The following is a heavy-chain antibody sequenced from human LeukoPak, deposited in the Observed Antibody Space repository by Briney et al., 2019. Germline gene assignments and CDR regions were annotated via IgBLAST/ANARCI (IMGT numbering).Heavy chain of an antibody. Sequence: GGSLRLSCAASGFTFSKYWMHWVRQAPGKGLVRISRIESDGSGTSYADSVKGRFTISRDNAKNTLYLHLNSLRAEDTAVYYCAVGYTYGSYFDYWGQGALVTVSS. J-gene: IGHJ4*02. D-gene: IGHD5-18*01. CDR2: IESDGSGT. CDR1: GFTFSKYW. CDR3: AVGYTYGSYFDY. V-gene: IGHV3-74*01.